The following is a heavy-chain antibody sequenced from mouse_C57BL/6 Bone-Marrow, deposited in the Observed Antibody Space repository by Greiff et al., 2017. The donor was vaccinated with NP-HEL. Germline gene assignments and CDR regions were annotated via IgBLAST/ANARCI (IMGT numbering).Heavy chain of an antibody. D-gene: IGHD2-3*01. CDR1: GYSFTGYY. Sequence: VQLQQSGPELVKPGASVKISCKASGYSFTGYYMNWVKQSPEKSLEWIGEINPSTGGTTYNQKFKAKATLTVDKSSSTPYMQLKSLTSEDSAVYYCARIDGYYWGQGTTLTVSS. CDR3: ARIDGYY. J-gene: IGHJ2*01. CDR2: INPSTGGT. V-gene: IGHV1-42*01.